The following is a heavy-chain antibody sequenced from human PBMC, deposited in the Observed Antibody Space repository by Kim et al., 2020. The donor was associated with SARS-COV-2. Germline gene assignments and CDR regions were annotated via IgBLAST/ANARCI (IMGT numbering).Heavy chain of an antibody. CDR2: VYYTGST. CDR1: GGSITNYY. J-gene: IGHJ4*01. Sequence: SETLSLTCIVSGGSITNYYWSWIRQPPGKGLEWIGYVYYTGSTNYNPSLKSRVTISVDTSKNQFSLRLTSVTAADTAVYYCVRQPDYWGHGILVTVSS. V-gene: IGHV4-59*08. CDR3: VRQPDY.